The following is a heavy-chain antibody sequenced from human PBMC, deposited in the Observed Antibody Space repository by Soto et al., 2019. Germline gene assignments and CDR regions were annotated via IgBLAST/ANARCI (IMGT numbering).Heavy chain of an antibody. V-gene: IGHV4-34*01. CDR1: GGSFSGYY. CDR2: INHSGST. CDR3: ARGGGRIRFLEWLPWVY. Sequence: QVQLQQWGAGLLKPSETLSLTCAVYGGSFSGYYWSWIRQPPGKGLEWIGEINHSGSTNYNPSLKSRVTISVDTSKNQFSLKLSSVTAADTAVYYCARGGGRIRFLEWLPWVYWGQGTLVTVSS. J-gene: IGHJ4*02. D-gene: IGHD3-3*01.